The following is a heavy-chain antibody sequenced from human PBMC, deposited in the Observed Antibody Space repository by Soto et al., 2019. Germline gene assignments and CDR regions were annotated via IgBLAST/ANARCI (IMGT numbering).Heavy chain of an antibody. D-gene: IGHD3-3*01. J-gene: IGHJ5*02. V-gene: IGHV4-34*01. CDR2: INLGGIT. CDR1: GGSFNDYF. Sequence: SETLSLTCAVYGGSFNDYFWSWIRQTPGKGLEWIGEINLGGITKLKPSLRSRVTISLDKSTNQFSLRLTSVTAADTAVYYCARKGWRFGVVPRGGLAPWGQGSLVTVSS. CDR3: ARKGWRFGVVPRGGLAP.